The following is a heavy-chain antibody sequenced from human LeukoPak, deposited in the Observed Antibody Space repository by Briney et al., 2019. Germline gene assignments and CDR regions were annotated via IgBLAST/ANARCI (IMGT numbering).Heavy chain of an antibody. CDR3: ARDRDSSGWSGGFDY. D-gene: IGHD6-19*01. J-gene: IGHJ4*02. CDR2: INTDGSST. CDR1: GFTFSSYW. V-gene: IGHV3-74*01. Sequence: GGSLRLSCAASGFTFSSYWMHWFRQAPGKGLLWVSRINTDGSSTSYADSVKGRFTISRDNAKNTLYLQMNSLRAEDTAVYYCARDRDSSGWSGGFDYWGQGTLVTVSS.